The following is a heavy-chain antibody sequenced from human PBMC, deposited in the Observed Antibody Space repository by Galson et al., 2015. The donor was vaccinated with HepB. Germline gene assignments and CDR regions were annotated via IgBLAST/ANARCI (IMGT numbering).Heavy chain of an antibody. CDR3: AREGQYYDSSGYYGGIAFDI. D-gene: IGHD3-22*01. CDR1: GDSVSSNSAA. Sequence: CAISGDSVSSNSAAWNGIRQSPSRGLEWLGRTYYRSKWYNDYAVSVKSRITINPDTSKNQFSLQLNPVTPEDTAVYYCAREGQYYDSSGYYGGIAFDIWGQGTMVTVSS. V-gene: IGHV6-1*01. J-gene: IGHJ3*02. CDR2: TYYRSKWYN.